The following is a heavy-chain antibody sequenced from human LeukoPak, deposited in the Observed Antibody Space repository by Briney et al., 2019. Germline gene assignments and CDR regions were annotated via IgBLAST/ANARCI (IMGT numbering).Heavy chain of an antibody. CDR1: GYTFTYYY. J-gene: IGHJ4*02. CDR2: INPNSGGT. Sequence: ASVKISCKASGYTFTYYYMHWVRQAPGQGLEWMGWINPNSGGTNYAQKFQGRVTMTRDTSTSMVYMELTSLRSEDTAVYYCARDPEGSGCYFDYWGQGTLVTVSS. CDR3: ARDPEGSGCYFDY. D-gene: IGHD6-19*01. V-gene: IGHV1-2*02.